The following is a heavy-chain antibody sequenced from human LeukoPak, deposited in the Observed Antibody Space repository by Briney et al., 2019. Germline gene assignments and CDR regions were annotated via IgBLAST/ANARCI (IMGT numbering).Heavy chain of an antibody. D-gene: IGHD2-2*02. CDR3: AKQALYCSSTSCYIFRT. V-gene: IGHV3-33*06. J-gene: IGHJ4*02. CDR1: GFTFSYYA. Sequence: GRSLRLSCSASGFTFSYYAIHWVRQAPGKGLEWVALIWSDGSNKYYADSVKGRITISRDNSKNTVYLQMNSLRAEDTAVYYCAKQALYCSSTSCYIFRTWGQGTLVTVSS. CDR2: IWSDGSNK.